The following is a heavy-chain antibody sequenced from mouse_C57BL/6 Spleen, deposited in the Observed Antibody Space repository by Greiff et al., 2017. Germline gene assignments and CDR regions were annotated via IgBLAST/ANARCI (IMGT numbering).Heavy chain of an antibody. CDR1: GFTFSDYY. CDR2: INYDGSST. V-gene: IGHV5-16*01. CDR3: ARGGGCYDYLDY. J-gene: IGHJ2*01. D-gene: IGHD2-4*01. Sequence: EVMLVESEGGLVQPGSSMKLSCTASGFTFSDYYMAWVRQVPEKGLEWVANINYDGSSTYYLDSLKSRFIISRDNAKNILYLQMSSLKSEDTATYYCARGGGCYDYLDYWGQGTTLTVSS.